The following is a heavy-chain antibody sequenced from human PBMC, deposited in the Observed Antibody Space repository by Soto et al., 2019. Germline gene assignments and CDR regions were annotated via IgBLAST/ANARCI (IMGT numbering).Heavy chain of an antibody. V-gene: IGHV3-33*01. Sequence: QVQLVESGGGVVQPGRSLRLSCAASGFTFSSYGMHWVRQAPGKGLEWVAVIWYDGSNKYYADSVKGRFTISRDNSKNTLYLQMNSLRAEDTAVYYCARAREVAGTGIYDYWGQGTLVTVSS. CDR2: IWYDGSNK. D-gene: IGHD6-19*01. CDR3: ARAREVAGTGIYDY. J-gene: IGHJ4*02. CDR1: GFTFSSYG.